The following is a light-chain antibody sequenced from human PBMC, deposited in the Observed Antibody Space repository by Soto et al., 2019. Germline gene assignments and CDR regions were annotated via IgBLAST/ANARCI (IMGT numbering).Light chain of an antibody. J-gene: IGKJ5*01. CDR3: QQHSYWPPIN. Sequence: EIVLTQSPATLSLSPGDRATLSCRSSQSVRTLLVWYHLKPGQVHRLLIHAASHRAAGIPARFSVSGFVTDFTPTTRTLVPEDAPVYYCQQHSYWPPINFSQGTRLEI. V-gene: IGKV3-11*01. CDR2: AAS. CDR1: QSVRTL.